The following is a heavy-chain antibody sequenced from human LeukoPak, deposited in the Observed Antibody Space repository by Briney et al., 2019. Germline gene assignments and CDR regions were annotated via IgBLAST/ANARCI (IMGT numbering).Heavy chain of an antibody. V-gene: IGHV3-23*01. CDR1: GFTFSSYS. D-gene: IGHD2-15*01. Sequence: GGSLRLSCVASGFTFSSYSMNWVRQAPGKGLEWVSAISGSGGSTYYADSVKGRFTISRDNSKNTLYLQMNSLRAEDTAVYYCAKDVRGGCSGGSCYYWGQGTLVTVSS. J-gene: IGHJ4*02. CDR2: ISGSGGST. CDR3: AKDVRGGCSGGSCYY.